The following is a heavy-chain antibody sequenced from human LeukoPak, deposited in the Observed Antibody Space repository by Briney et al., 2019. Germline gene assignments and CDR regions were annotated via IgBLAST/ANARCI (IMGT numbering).Heavy chain of an antibody. D-gene: IGHD6-6*01. CDR1: GGSISSGGYY. Sequence: SQTLSLTCTVSGGSISSGGYYWSWIRQPPGKGLEWIGYIYHSGSTYYNPSLKSRVTISVDRSKNQFSLKLSSVTAADTAVYYCARDCIAARPRAFDIWGQGTMVTVSS. J-gene: IGHJ3*02. CDR3: ARDCIAARPRAFDI. V-gene: IGHV4-30-2*01. CDR2: IYHSGST.